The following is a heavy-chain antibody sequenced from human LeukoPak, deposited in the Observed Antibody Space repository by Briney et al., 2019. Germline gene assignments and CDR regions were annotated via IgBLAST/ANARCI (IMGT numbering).Heavy chain of an antibody. CDR2: ISYDGGGE. CDR3: VKDRIVGATNFFDY. D-gene: IGHD1-26*01. J-gene: IGHJ4*02. V-gene: IGHV3-30*18. Sequence: PGGSLRLSCAASRFTFSSYNMHWVRQAPGKGLEWVAVISYDGGGEYYANSVKGRFIISRDNSKNTLYLQMNSLRAEDTAVYYCVKDRIVGATNFFDYWGQGTLVTVSS. CDR1: RFTFSSYN.